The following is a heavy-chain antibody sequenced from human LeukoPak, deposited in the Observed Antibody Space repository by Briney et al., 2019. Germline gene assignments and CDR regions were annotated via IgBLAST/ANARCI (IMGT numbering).Heavy chain of an antibody. Sequence: SETLSLTCTVSGGSISSSSYYWGWIRQPPGKGLEWIGSIYYSGSTYYNPSLKSRVTISVDTSKNQFSLKLSSVTAADTAVYYCARQSSSWYRLTLDYWGQGTLVTVSS. CDR2: IYYSGST. V-gene: IGHV4-39*01. CDR3: ARQSSSWYRLTLDY. CDR1: GGSISSSSYY. J-gene: IGHJ4*02. D-gene: IGHD6-13*01.